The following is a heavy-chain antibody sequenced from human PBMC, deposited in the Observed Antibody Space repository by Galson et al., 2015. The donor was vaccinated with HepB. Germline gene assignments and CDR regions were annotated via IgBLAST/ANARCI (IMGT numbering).Heavy chain of an antibody. CDR2: IKSKTDGGTT. D-gene: IGHD2-15*01. J-gene: IGHJ4*02. CDR1: GFTFGNAW. CDR3: TTGSQVVAATIFDY. V-gene: IGHV3-15*07. Sequence: SLRLSCAASGFTFGNAWMNWVRQAPGKGLEWVGRIKSKTDGGTTDYAAPVKGRFTISRDDSKNTLYLQMNSLKTEDTAVYYCTTGSQVVAATIFDYWGQGTLVTVSS.